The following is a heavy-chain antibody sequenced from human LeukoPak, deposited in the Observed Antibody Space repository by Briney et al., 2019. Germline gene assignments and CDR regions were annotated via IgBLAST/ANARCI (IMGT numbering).Heavy chain of an antibody. D-gene: IGHD3-22*01. CDR3: ARDFGYYYDTLD. CDR2: INHSGST. J-gene: IGHJ4*02. Sequence: PSETLSLTCAVYGGSFSGYYWSWIRQPPGKGLEWIGEINHSGSTNYNPSLKSRVTISVDTSKNQFSLKLSSVTAADTAVYYCARDFGYYYDTLDWGQGTLVTVSS. CDR1: GGSFSGYY. V-gene: IGHV4-34*01.